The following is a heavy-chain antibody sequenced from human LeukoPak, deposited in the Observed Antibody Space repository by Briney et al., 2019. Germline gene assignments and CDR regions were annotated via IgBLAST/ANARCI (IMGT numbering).Heavy chain of an antibody. Sequence: PGGSLRLSCAASGLTFSSYSMNWVRQAPGKGLERVSYISSSSSTIYYADSVKCRFTISRDNAKNSLYLQMNSLRAEDTAVDYCARSYSGYVIDAFDIWGQGTMVTVSS. CDR2: ISSSSSTI. D-gene: IGHD5-12*01. V-gene: IGHV3-48*01. J-gene: IGHJ3*02. CDR3: ARSYSGYVIDAFDI. CDR1: GLTFSSYS.